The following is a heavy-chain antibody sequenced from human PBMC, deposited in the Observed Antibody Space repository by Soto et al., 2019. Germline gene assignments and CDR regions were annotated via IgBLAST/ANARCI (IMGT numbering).Heavy chain of an antibody. CDR2: INPDGSST. D-gene: IGHD1-7*01. CDR3: ARDNWNSY. J-gene: IGHJ4*02. CDR1: GFTFNLYW. Sequence: EVHLVESGGGLVQPGGSLRLSCAASGFTFNLYWMHWVRQAPGKGLVWVSRINPDGSSTTYADSVKGRFTISRDNFKNKVDMQKNGLGAEDTGISYCARDNWNSYWGQGALVTVSS. V-gene: IGHV3-74*01.